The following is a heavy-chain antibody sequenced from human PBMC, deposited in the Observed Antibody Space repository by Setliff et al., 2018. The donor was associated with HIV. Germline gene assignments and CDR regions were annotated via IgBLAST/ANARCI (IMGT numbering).Heavy chain of an antibody. CDR3: ARKLRPGHGVDV. CDR2: ISYTSRTI. CDR1: VFAFKIHN. V-gene: IGHV3-48*01. J-gene: IGHJ6*02. D-gene: IGHD3-10*01. Sequence: GGSLRLSCAASVFAFKIHNMNWVRQAPGKGLEWLSYISYTSRTIYYADSVKGRFTISRDNDKNSLYLQMDSLRAEDTAIYYCARKLRPGHGVDVWGQGTTVTVSS.